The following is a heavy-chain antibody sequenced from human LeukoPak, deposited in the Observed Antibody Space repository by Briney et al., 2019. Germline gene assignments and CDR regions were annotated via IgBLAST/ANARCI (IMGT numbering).Heavy chain of an antibody. V-gene: IGHV1-18*01. D-gene: IGHD6-13*01. Sequence: GASVKVSCKASGYTFTSYVINWVRQAPGQGLEWMGWISAYNGNTNYAQKLQGRVTMTTDTSTSTAYMELRSLRSDHTAVYYCAREGYSSSWNYFDYWGQGALVTVSS. CDR3: AREGYSSSWNYFDY. CDR2: ISAYNGNT. J-gene: IGHJ4*02. CDR1: GYTFTSYV.